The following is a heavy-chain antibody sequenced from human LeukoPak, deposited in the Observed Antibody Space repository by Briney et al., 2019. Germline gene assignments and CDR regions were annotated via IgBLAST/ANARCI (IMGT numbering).Heavy chain of an antibody. D-gene: IGHD3-9*01. J-gene: IGHJ4*02. CDR2: ISHNGNT. V-gene: IGHV4-30-4*01. CDR1: GGSNGSGDYS. Sequence: SETLSLTCTVCGGSNGSGDYSWSWIRQSPGKDLEWIGYISHNGNTFYNPSLKSRLGISSDTSKNQFSLRLRSVTAADTAVYYCGREQIFWPGNFDSWGQGTLVIVSS. CDR3: GREQIFWPGNFDS.